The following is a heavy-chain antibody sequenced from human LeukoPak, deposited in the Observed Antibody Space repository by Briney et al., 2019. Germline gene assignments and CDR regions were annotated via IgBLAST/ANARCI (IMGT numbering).Heavy chain of an antibody. Sequence: SVKVSCKASGGTFSSYAISWVRQAPGQGLEWMGGVIPIFGTANYAQKFQGRVTITADKSTSTAYMELSSLRSEDTAVYYCARSHDYGDYGDVRRYNYYYMDVWGKGTTVTVSS. CDR2: VIPIFGTA. CDR1: GGTFSSYA. CDR3: ARSHDYGDYGDVRRYNYYYMDV. J-gene: IGHJ6*03. V-gene: IGHV1-69*06. D-gene: IGHD4-17*01.